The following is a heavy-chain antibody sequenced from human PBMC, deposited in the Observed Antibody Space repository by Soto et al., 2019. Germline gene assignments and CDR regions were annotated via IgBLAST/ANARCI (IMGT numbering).Heavy chain of an antibody. Sequence: SETLSLTCTVSGGSISSSGYYWGWIRQPPGKGLEWIGSIYYSGGTYYTPSLKSRVTISVDTSKNQFSLKLSSVTAADTAVYYCATTTYCGGGSCRYYYYMDVWXKGXTVXVSS. CDR2: IYYSGGT. J-gene: IGHJ6*03. D-gene: IGHD2-15*01. CDR1: GGSISSSGYY. V-gene: IGHV4-39*01. CDR3: ATTTYCGGGSCRYYYYMDV.